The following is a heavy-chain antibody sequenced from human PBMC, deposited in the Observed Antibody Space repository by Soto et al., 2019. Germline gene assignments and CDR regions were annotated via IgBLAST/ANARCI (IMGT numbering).Heavy chain of an antibody. V-gene: IGHV3-7*01. D-gene: IGHD6-13*01. CDR1: GLIFSNYW. Sequence: EMHLVESGGDLVQPGGSLRVSCAASGLIFSNYWMAWVRLTPGKGLEWVANIKADGSATYHADSVKGRFTVSRDNAKSSLYLQLNGLRVEDTAVYYCATSNWYTLNYWGQGTLVTVSS. J-gene: IGHJ4*02. CDR2: IKADGSAT. CDR3: ATSNWYTLNY.